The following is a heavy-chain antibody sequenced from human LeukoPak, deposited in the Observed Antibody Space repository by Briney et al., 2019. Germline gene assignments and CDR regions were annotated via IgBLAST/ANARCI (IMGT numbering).Heavy chain of an antibody. CDR2: ISKRSRHL. Sequence: PGGSLRLSCAASGFTFSSFVMGWVRQAPGRGLEWISYISKRSRHLYHTDSVEGRFSTLRDNANNSVYLQMNSLRVEDTGIYYCARFDGGFDSWGQGTLVTVSS. J-gene: IGHJ4*02. CDR1: GFTFSSFV. D-gene: IGHD3-9*01. V-gene: IGHV3-48*01. CDR3: ARFDGGFDS.